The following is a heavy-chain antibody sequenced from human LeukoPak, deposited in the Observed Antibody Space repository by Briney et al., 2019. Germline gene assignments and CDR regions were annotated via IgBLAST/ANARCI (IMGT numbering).Heavy chain of an antibody. CDR2: ISSSGSTI. J-gene: IGHJ5*02. V-gene: IGHV3-11*04. CDR3: ARDLSYYDSSGYYA. D-gene: IGHD3-22*01. Sequence: GGSLRLSCAASGFTFSDYYMSWIRQAPGKGLEWVSYISSSGSTIYYADSVKGRFTISRDNAKNSLYLQMNSLRAEDTAVYYCARDLSYYDSSGYYAWGQGTLVTVSS. CDR1: GFTFSDYY.